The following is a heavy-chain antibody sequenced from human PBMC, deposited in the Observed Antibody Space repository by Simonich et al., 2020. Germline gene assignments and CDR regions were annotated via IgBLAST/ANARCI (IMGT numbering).Heavy chain of an antibody. CDR1: GYTFTGYY. D-gene: IGHD3-10*01. CDR3: ARWPSIPASYGSGSYFDY. CDR2: INPNRGGT. Sequence: QVQLVQSGAEVKKPGASVKVSCKASGYTFTGYYMHWVRQAPGQGLERMGLINPNRGGTNYAQKCQGRVTMTRDKSISTAYMELSRLRSDDTAVYYCARWPSIPASYGSGSYFDYWGQGTLVTVSS. J-gene: IGHJ4*02. V-gene: IGHV1-2*02.